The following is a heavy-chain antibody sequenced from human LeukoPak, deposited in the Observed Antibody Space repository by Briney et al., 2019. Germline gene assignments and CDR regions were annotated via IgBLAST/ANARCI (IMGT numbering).Heavy chain of an antibody. Sequence: ASVKVSCKASAYTFTSYGINWVRQAPEQGLEWMGWISAYNGNTNYAQKVQGRVTMTTDTSTSTAYMELRSLRSDDTAVYYCARVGSGYDDAFDIWGQGTMVTVSS. CDR2: ISAYNGNT. CDR3: ARVGSGYDDAFDI. J-gene: IGHJ3*02. V-gene: IGHV1-18*01. CDR1: AYTFTSYG. D-gene: IGHD5-12*01.